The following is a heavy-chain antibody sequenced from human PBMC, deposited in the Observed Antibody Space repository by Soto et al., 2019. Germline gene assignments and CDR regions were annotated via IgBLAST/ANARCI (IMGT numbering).Heavy chain of an antibody. D-gene: IGHD2-2*01. CDR3: SQCHIVVASAEQSRSWFDT. J-gene: IGHJ5*02. CDR2: INHSGST. Sequence: SETLSLTCAVYGGSFSGYCWSWIRQPPGKGLEWIGEINHSGSTNYNPSLKSRVTISVDTSKNQFSLKLSSVTAADTAVYSCSQCHIVVASAEQSRSWFDTWGQGALAT. CDR1: GGSFSGYC. V-gene: IGHV4-34*01.